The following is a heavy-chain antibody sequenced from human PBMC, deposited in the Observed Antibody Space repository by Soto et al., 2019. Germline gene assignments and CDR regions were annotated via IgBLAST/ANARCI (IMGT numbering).Heavy chain of an antibody. D-gene: IGHD7-27*01. CDR2: ISGSGGST. CDR3: AKSSYFLTGDECDY. J-gene: IGHJ4*02. CDR1: GFTFSSYA. Sequence: EVQLLESGGGLVQPGGSLRLSCAASGFTFSSYAMSWVRQAPGKGLEWVSAISGSGGSTYYADSVKGRFTISRDNSKKKLYLQMKSLRAEDTAVYYCAKSSYFLTGDECDYWGQGTLVTVSS. V-gene: IGHV3-23*01.